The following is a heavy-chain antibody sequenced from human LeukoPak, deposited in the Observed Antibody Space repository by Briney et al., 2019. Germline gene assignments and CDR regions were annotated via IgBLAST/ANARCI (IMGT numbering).Heavy chain of an antibody. CDR3: ARDIRDCVAVTGTCRFDP. Sequence: GGSLRLSCAASGFTFSTYSMNWVRQAPGKGLEWVSSISSSSNYIYYADSVKGRFTISRDNSKNSLYLQMNSLRAEDTAVYYCARDIRDCVAVTGTCRFDPWGQGTLVTVSS. V-gene: IGHV3-21*01. CDR2: ISSSSNYI. D-gene: IGHD6-19*01. CDR1: GFTFSTYS. J-gene: IGHJ5*02.